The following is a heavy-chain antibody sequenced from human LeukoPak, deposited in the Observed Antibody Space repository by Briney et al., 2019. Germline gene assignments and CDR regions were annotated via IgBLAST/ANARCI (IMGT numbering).Heavy chain of an antibody. D-gene: IGHD4-17*01. CDR1: GGSISSSSYY. CDR2: IYYSGST. J-gene: IGHJ2*01. V-gene: IGHV4-39*07. Sequence: SETLSLTCTVSGGSISSSSYYWGWIRQPPGKGLEWIGSIYYSGSTYYNPSLKSRVTISVDTSKNQFSLKLSSVTAADTAVYYCARDRNYGDYMRYFDLWGRGTLVTVSS. CDR3: ARDRNYGDYMRYFDL.